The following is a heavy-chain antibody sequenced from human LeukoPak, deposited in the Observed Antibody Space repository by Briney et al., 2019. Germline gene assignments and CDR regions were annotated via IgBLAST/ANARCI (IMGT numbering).Heavy chain of an antibody. V-gene: IGHV3-30*04. J-gene: IGHJ4*02. Sequence: GRSLRLSCAASGFTFSSYVMHWVRQAPGKGLEWAAIISYDGSNEYYADSVKGRFTISRDNSKNTLYLQMNSPRAEDTAVYYCARGADSGYSSDNWGQGTLVSVSS. CDR1: GFTFSSYV. CDR3: ARGADSGYSSDN. CDR2: ISYDGSNE. D-gene: IGHD3-9*01.